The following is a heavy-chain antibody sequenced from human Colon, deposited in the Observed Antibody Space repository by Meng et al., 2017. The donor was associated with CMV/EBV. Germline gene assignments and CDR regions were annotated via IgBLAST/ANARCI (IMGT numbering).Heavy chain of an antibody. CDR1: GFTFSGYA. J-gene: IGHJ3*01. Sequence: GGSLRLSCAASGFTFSGYAMSWVRQAPGKGLEWVSVISGSGGTDRYADSVKGRFTISRDNSENTLFLQMRSLRAEDTAVYYCARHQFRELVPTSIILNFWGQGTMVTVSS. V-gene: IGHV3-23*01. CDR2: ISGSGGTD. D-gene: IGHD2-2*02. CDR3: ARHQFRELVPTSIILNF.